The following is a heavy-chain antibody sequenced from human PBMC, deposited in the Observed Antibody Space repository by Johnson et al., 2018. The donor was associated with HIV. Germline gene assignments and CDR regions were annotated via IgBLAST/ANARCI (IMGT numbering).Heavy chain of an antibody. V-gene: IGHV3-23*04. D-gene: IGHD4-23*01. J-gene: IGHJ3*02. CDR3: ARVTQQVVRVGSDAFDI. CDR2: VTGSGGTS. CDR1: GFTFSRYA. Sequence: VLLVESGGGLVQPGGSLRLSCVASGFTFSRYAMNWVRQAPGKGLEWVSSVTGSGGTSYYADSGKGRFPISRDNSKNTLYLQMNSLRAEDTAVYYCARVTQQVVRVGSDAFDIWGQGTMVTVSS.